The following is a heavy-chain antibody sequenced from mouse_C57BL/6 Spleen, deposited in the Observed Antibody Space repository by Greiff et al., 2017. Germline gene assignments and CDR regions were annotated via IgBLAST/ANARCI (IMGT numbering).Heavy chain of an antibody. D-gene: IGHD1-1*01. CDR1: GYAFSSSW. CDR2: IYPGDGDT. CDR3: ARSITTVVEGFAY. Sequence: VQRVESGPELVKPGASVKISCKASGYAFSSSWMNWVKQRPGKGLEWIGRIYPGDGDTNYNGKFKGKATLTADKSSSTAYMQLSSLTSEDSAVYFCARSITTVVEGFAYWGQGTLVTVSA. V-gene: IGHV1-82*01. J-gene: IGHJ3*01.